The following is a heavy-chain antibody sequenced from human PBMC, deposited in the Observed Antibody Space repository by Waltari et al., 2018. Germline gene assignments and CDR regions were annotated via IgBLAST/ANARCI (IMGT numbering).Heavy chain of an antibody. CDR3: TTRDYYDSSGALDY. V-gene: IGHV3-15*01. J-gene: IGHJ4*02. Sequence: EVQLVESGGGLVKPGGSLRLSCAASGFTFSNAWMSWVRQAPGKGLEWVGRIKSKTDGGTTDYAAPVKGRVTISRDDSKNTLYLQMNSLKTEDTAVYYCTTRDYYDSSGALDYWGQGTLVTVSS. CDR1: GFTFSNAW. D-gene: IGHD3-22*01. CDR2: IKSKTDGGTT.